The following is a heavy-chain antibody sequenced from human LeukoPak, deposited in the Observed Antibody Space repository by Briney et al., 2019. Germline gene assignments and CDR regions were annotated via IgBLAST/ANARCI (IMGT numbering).Heavy chain of an antibody. Sequence: PSQTLSLTCTVSGASISSGSYYWSWIRQPAGKGLEWIGRVYTSGSTNYNPSLKSRVHISLDTPKNQFSLKLSSVTAADTAVYYCARDPSSPTYYYDSSGYYYLGSVDYWGQGTLVTVSS. V-gene: IGHV4-61*02. CDR1: GASISSGSYY. D-gene: IGHD3-22*01. CDR3: ARDPSSPTYYYDSSGYYYLGSVDY. CDR2: VYTSGST. J-gene: IGHJ4*02.